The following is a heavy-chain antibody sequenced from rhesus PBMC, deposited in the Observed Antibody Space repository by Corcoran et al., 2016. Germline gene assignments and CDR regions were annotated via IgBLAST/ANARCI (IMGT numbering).Heavy chain of an antibody. CDR2: VYWDDDK. CDR3: ARRDVWNNGIIDY. D-gene: IGHD1-20*01. J-gene: IGHJ4*01. CDR1: GFSLSTSGLG. V-gene: IGHV2S1*01. Sequence: QVTLKESGPALVKPTQTLTLTCTFSGFSLSTSGLGINGIRQPPGKALEWLASVYWDDDKGYTTSRKSRRTISKDTSKNQVVLTMTNMDPVDTATYYCARRDVWNNGIIDYWGQGVLVTVSS.